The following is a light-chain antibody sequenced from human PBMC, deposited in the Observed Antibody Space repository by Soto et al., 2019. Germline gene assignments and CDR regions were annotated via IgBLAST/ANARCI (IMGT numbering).Light chain of an antibody. Sequence: EIVLTQSPATLSLSPGERATLSCRASQSVSSYLAWYHQKPRQAPRLLIYDASNRATGIPARFSGSGSGTDFTLTISSLEPEDFAVYYCQQRSNWPLTFGGGTKLEIK. CDR2: DAS. V-gene: IGKV3-11*01. CDR1: QSVSSY. CDR3: QQRSNWPLT. J-gene: IGKJ4*01.